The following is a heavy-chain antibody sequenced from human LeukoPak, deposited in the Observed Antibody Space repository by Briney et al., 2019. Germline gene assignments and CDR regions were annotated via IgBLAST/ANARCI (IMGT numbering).Heavy chain of an antibody. J-gene: IGHJ4*02. CDR1: GGSIRSTNNY. CDR3: ARGRIFLRYYYDSSGLRY. D-gene: IGHD3-22*01. CDR2: IHYSGST. V-gene: IGHV4-39*07. Sequence: PSETLSLTCTVSGGSIRSTNNYWGWIRQPPGKGLEWIGGIHYSGSTYYYPSLKSRVTISVDTSKNQFSLKLSSVTAADTAVYYCARGRIFLRYYYDSSGLRYWGQGTLVTVSS.